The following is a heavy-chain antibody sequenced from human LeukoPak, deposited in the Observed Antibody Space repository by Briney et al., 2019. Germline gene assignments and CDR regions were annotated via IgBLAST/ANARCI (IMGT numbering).Heavy chain of an antibody. Sequence: PGGSLRLSCAASGFTFSSYEMNWVRQAPGRALEWVSSITSSGTYIFYADSVKGRFTISRDNAMNSLYLQMNSLGPEDTAVYYCARDPYSGNYGNYYYYYMDVWGKGTTVTISS. CDR1: GFTFSSYE. D-gene: IGHD1-26*01. CDR2: ITSSGTYI. CDR3: ARDPYSGNYGNYYYYYMDV. J-gene: IGHJ6*03. V-gene: IGHV3-21*01.